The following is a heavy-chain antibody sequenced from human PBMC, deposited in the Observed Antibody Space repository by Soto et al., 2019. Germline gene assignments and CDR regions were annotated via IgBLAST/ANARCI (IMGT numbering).Heavy chain of an antibody. V-gene: IGHV4-31*03. CDR3: ARETSAREEDWFDP. CDR2: IYYSGST. J-gene: IGHJ5*02. D-gene: IGHD1-26*01. Sequence: SETLSLTCTVSGGSISSGGYYWSWIRQHPGKGLEWIGYIYYSGSTYYNPSLKSRVTISVDTSKNQFSLKLSSVTAADTAVYYCARETSAREEDWFDPWGQGTLVTVSS. CDR1: GGSISSGGYY.